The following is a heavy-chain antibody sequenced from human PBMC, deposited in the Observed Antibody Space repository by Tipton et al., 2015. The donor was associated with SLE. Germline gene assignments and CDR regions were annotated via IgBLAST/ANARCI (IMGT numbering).Heavy chain of an antibody. D-gene: IGHD4-11*01. CDR3: ARGYSIRNWFDP. CDR2: INHSGST. Sequence: LRLSCAVYGGSFSDYYWSWIRQSPGKGLQWIGEINHSGSTTYNPSFKSRVTISSDTSKKQFSLKLTSVTAADTAVYYCARGYSIRNWFDPWGQGTLVTVSS. J-gene: IGHJ5*02. CDR1: GGSFSDYY. V-gene: IGHV4-34*01.